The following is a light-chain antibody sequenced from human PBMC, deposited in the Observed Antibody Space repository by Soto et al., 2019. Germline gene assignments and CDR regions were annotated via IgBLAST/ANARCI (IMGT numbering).Light chain of an antibody. CDR2: KTS. CDR3: EHWNDYSWT. CDR1: QSISIL. Sequence: DIHMTQSPSTLSASVGDRVTITCRASQSISILLAWYQQKPGKAPNLWIYKTSSLETGVPSRFSGSGSGTAFTLTISSLQPDDFATYYCEHWNDYSWTFGQGTKVEVK. V-gene: IGKV1-5*03. J-gene: IGKJ1*01.